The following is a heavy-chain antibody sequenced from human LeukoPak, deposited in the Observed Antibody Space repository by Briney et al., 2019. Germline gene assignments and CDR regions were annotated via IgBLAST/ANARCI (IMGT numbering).Heavy chain of an antibody. CDR1: GFTFSSYS. Sequence: GGSLRLSCAASGFTFSSYSMNWVRQAPGKGLEWVSSISSSSSYIYYADSVKGRFTISRDNAKNSLYLQMNSLRAEDTAVYYCARDKAPVADRPRADAFDIWGQGTMVTVSS. V-gene: IGHV3-21*01. CDR3: ARDKAPVADRPRADAFDI. CDR2: ISSSSSYI. J-gene: IGHJ3*02. D-gene: IGHD6-19*01.